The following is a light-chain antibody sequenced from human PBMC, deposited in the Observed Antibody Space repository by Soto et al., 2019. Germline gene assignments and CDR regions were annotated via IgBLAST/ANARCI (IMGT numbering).Light chain of an antibody. CDR3: QESDTWLRT. CDR1: QRDSSN. CDR2: GAS. V-gene: IGKV3-15*01. J-gene: IGKJ1*01. Sequence: EIVMTQAPATLSVSPGERATLSCRASQRDSSNLAWYQQKPGQAPRHLIYGASTSATGIPARFSGGGDGTEFTLTVSSVQSEAFTVKYCQESDTWLRTFDDVTKVDI.